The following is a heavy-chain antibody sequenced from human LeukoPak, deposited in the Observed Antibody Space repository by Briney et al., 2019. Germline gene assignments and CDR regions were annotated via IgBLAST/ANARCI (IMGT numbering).Heavy chain of an antibody. V-gene: IGHV3-23*01. CDR1: GFTFSDYY. Sequence: GGSLRLSCAASGFTFSDYYMSWIRQAPGKGLEWVSAISGSGGSTYYADSVKGRFTISRDNSKNTLYLQMNSLRAEDTAVYYCAKDSRIAVAGRGDLDYWGQGTLVTVSS. CDR3: AKDSRIAVAGRGDLDY. D-gene: IGHD6-19*01. J-gene: IGHJ4*02. CDR2: ISGSGGST.